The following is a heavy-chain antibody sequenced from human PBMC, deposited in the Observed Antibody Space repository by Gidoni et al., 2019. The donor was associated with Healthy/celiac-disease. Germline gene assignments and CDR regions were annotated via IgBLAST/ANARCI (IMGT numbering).Heavy chain of an antibody. CDR2: ISYDGSNK. D-gene: IGHD3-22*01. V-gene: IGHV3-30*18. CDR3: AKDQGKSGYEDWYFDL. J-gene: IGHJ2*01. CDR1: GFTCSSHG. Sequence: QVQLVESGGGVVQPGRSLRLSCAASGFTCSSHGMHWVRQAPGKGLEWVAVISYDGSNKYYADSVKGRFTISRDNSKNTLYLQMNSLRAEDTAVYYCAKDQGKSGYEDWYFDLWGRGTLVTVSS.